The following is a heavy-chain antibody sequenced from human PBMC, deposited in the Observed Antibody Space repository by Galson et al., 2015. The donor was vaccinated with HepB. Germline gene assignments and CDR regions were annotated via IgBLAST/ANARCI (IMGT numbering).Heavy chain of an antibody. V-gene: IGHV3-7*04. J-gene: IGHJ3*02. CDR2: IKQDGSEK. CDR3: ARGSHPPRVALDVFDI. Sequence: SLRLSCAASGFTFSSYWMSWVRQAPGKGLKWVANIKQDGSEKYYVDSVKGRFTISRDNAKNSLYLRMNSLRAEDTAVYYCARGSHPPRVALDVFDIWGQGTVVTVSS. D-gene: IGHD5-12*01. CDR1: GFTFSSYW.